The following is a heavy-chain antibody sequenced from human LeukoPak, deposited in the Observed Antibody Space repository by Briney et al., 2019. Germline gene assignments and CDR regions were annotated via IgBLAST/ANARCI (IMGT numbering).Heavy chain of an antibody. D-gene: IGHD3-10*01. CDR3: RGLHGY. J-gene: IGHJ4*02. Sequence: GGSLRLSCAASGFTVSSDYMSWVRQAPGKGLEWVSLIYSGGTTKYADSVKGRFTISRDNSKNTLYLQMNSLRAEDTAVYYCRGLHGYLGQGTLVTVSS. V-gene: IGHV3-53*01. CDR1: GFTVSSDY. CDR2: IYSGGTT.